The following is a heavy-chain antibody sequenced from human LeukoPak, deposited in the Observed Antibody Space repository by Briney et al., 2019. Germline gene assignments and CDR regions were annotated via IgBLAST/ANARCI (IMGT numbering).Heavy chain of an antibody. J-gene: IGHJ4*02. V-gene: IGHV3-21*01. D-gene: IGHD3-10*01. CDR2: ISSSSSYI. CDR1: GFTFSSYS. CDR3: TRHRPSGEFDY. Sequence: GGSLRLSCAASGFTFSSYSMNWVRQAPGKGLEWVSSISSSSSYIYYADSVKGRFTISRDNAKNSLYLQMNSLRAEDTAVYYCTRHRPSGEFDYWGQGTLVTVSS.